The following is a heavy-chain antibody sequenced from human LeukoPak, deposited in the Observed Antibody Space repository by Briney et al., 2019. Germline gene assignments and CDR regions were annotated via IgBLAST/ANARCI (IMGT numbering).Heavy chain of an antibody. V-gene: IGHV3-23*01. D-gene: IGHD6-25*01. CDR2: ISGSGGST. CDR3: AKGSRAAGYYFDY. J-gene: IGHJ4*02. CDR1: GFTFSSYA. Sequence: GGSLRLSCAASGFTFSSYAMSWVRQAPGKGLEWVSAISGSGGSTYYADSVKGRFTISRDNSKNTLYLQMNSLSAGDTAVYYCAKGSRAAGYYFDYWGQGTLVTVSS.